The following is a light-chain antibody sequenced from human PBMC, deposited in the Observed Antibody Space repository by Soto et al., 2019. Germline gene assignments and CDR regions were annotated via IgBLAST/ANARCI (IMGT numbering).Light chain of an antibody. J-gene: IGLJ3*02. CDR1: SGHSSYT. Sequence: QSVLTQSPSASASLGASVKLTCTLSSGHSSYTIAWHQQQPEKGPRYLMTLNSDGSHSKGDGIPDRFSGSSSWAERYLSISSLQSEYEADYYCQTWGTGIEVFGGGTKVTVL. V-gene: IGLV4-69*01. CDR3: QTWGTGIEV. CDR2: LNSDGSH.